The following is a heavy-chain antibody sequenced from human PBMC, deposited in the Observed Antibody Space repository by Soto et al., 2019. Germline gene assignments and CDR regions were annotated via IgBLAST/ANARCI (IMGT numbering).Heavy chain of an antibody. CDR2: IYWDDDK. CDR1: GFSLSTSGVG. Sequence: SGPTLVNPTQTLTLTCTFSGFSLSTSGVGVGWIRQPPGKALGWLALIYWDDDKRYSPSLKSRLTITKDTSKNQVVLTMTNMDPVDTATYYCAHRRIDYGDGAEYFQHWGQGTLVTVSS. V-gene: IGHV2-5*02. J-gene: IGHJ1*01. D-gene: IGHD4-17*01. CDR3: AHRRIDYGDGAEYFQH.